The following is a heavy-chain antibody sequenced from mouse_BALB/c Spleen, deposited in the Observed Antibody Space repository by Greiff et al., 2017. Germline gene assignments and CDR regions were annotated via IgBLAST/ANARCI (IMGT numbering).Heavy chain of an antibody. CDR2: ISYSGST. V-gene: IGHV3-2*02. D-gene: IGHD2-2*01. CDR1: GYSITSDYA. CDR3: ARRGYDEGGYAMDY. J-gene: IGHJ4*01. Sequence: EVQLQQSGPGLVKPSQSLSLTCTVTGYSITSDYAWNWIRQFPGNKLEWMGYISYSGSTSYNPSLKSRISITRDTSKNQFFLQLNSVTTEDTATYYCARRGYDEGGYAMDYWGQGTSVTVSS.